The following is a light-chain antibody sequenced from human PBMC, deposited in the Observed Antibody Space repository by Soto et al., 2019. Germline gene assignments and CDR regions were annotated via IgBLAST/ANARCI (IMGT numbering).Light chain of an antibody. CDR1: ISYVGGYNF. Sequence: ALPQPASVFGSPGPSIPFSCTVTISYVGGYNFVSWYQQHPGKAPKLMIYEVSSRPSGVSNRFSGSKSGNTASLTISGLQPEDEADYYCCSYTGSSNYVFGTGTKVTV. J-gene: IGLJ1*01. V-gene: IGLV2-14*03. CDR2: EVS. CDR3: CSYTGSSNYV.